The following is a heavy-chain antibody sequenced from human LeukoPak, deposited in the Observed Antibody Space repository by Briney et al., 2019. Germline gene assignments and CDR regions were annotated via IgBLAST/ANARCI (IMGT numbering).Heavy chain of an antibody. D-gene: IGHD3-22*01. CDR3: ARVRYYDSSGYYINWFDP. CDR2: IYDSGST. J-gene: IGHJ5*02. Sequence: SETLSLTCTVSGGSIRSSYYYWGWIRQPPGKGLEWIGSIYDSGSTYYNPSLKSRVTISVDTSKNQFSLKLSSVTAADTAVYYCARVRYYDSSGYYINWFDPWGQGTLVTVSS. V-gene: IGHV4-39*07. CDR1: GGSIRSSYYY.